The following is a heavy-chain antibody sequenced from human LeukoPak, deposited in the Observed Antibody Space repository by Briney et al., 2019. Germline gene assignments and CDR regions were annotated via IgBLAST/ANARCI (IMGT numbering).Heavy chain of an antibody. CDR3: ARDRIVGATNYYYYGMDV. D-gene: IGHD1-26*01. CDR2: INPSGGST. J-gene: IGHJ6*02. Sequence: ASVKVSCKASGYTFTSYYMHWVRQAPGQGLEWMGIINPSGGSTSYAQKFQGRVTMTRDTSTSTVYMELSSLRSEDTAVYYSARDRIVGATNYYYYGMDVWGQGTTVTVSS. V-gene: IGHV1-46*01. CDR1: GYTFTSYY.